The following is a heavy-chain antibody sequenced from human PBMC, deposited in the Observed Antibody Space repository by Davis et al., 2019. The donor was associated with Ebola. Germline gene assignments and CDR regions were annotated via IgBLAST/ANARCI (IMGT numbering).Heavy chain of an antibody. D-gene: IGHD4-17*01. Sequence: GGSLRLSCAASGLSFSSYWMSWVRQAPGKGLEWVANIKQDGSEKQHVDSVEGRFTISRDNAKNSLYLQMNSLRAEDTAVYYCARHPHYYGDYVADYWGQGTLVTVSS. CDR2: IKQDGSEK. CDR1: GLSFSSYW. J-gene: IGHJ4*02. V-gene: IGHV3-7*01. CDR3: ARHPHYYGDYVADY.